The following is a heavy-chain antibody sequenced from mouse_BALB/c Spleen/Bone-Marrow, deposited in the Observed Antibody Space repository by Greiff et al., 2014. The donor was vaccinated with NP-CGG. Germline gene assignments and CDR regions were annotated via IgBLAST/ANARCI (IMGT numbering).Heavy chain of an antibody. CDR2: IAPGSGST. Sequence: DLVKPGASVKLSCKASGYTFTNYWINWLTQRPGKGLEWIGRIAPGSGSTYYNEMFKGKTTLTVDTSSSTTYIQLSSLASEDSDVYFCARERYGYDGWYFDVWGAGTTVTVSS. V-gene: IGHV1S41*01. J-gene: IGHJ1*01. CDR1: GYTFTNYW. D-gene: IGHD2-2*01. CDR3: ARERYGYDGWYFDV.